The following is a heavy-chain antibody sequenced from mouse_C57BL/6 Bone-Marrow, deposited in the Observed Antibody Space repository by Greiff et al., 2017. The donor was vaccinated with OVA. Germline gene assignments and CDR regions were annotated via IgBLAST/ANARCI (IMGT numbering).Heavy chain of an antibody. CDR2: ISSGSSTI. Sequence: EVKLVESGGGLVKPGGSLKLSCAASGFTFSDYGMHWVRQAPEKGLEWVAYISSGSSTIYYADTVKGRFTISRDNAKNTLFLQMTSLRSEDTAMYYCARDYDYAVLAYWGQGTLVTVSA. CDR1: GFTFSDYG. J-gene: IGHJ3*01. V-gene: IGHV5-17*01. CDR3: ARDYDYAVLAY. D-gene: IGHD2-4*01.